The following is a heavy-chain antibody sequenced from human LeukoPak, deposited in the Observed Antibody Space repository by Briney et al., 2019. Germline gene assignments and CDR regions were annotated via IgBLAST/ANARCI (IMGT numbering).Heavy chain of an antibody. V-gene: IGHV3-7*05. CDR1: GYTFSTYW. CDR3: ARDRQPGDY. J-gene: IGHJ4*02. Sequence: PGGSLRLSCAASGYTFSTYWMSWVRQAPGKGLEWVANIKQDGSEKCYLDSVKGRFTISRDNAKNSLFLQMNSLRAEDTAVYYCARDRQPGDYWGQGTLVTVSS. CDR2: IKQDGSEK. D-gene: IGHD3-10*01.